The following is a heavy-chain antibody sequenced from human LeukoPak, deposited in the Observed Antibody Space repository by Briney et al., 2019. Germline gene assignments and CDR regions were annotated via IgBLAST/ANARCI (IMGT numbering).Heavy chain of an antibody. CDR2: INHSGST. CDR1: GGSISSSSYY. CDR3: ARGDQPSRGYSYGYFRVPFWFDP. J-gene: IGHJ5*02. D-gene: IGHD5-18*01. V-gene: IGHV4-39*07. Sequence: PSETLSLTCTVSGGSISSSSYYWGWIRQPPGKGLEWIGEINHSGSTNYNPSLKSRVTISVDTSKNQFSLKLSSVTAADTAVYYCARGDQPSRGYSYGYFRVPFWFDPWGQGTLVTVSS.